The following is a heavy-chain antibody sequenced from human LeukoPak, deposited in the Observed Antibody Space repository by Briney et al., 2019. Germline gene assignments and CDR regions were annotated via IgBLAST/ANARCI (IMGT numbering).Heavy chain of an antibody. CDR1: GFTFSSYG. D-gene: IGHD3-10*02. V-gene: IGHV3-23*01. Sequence: GGSLRLSCAASGFTFSSYGMGWVRQAPGKGLEWVSTISGSGGSTYYADSVKGRFTISRDTSKNTLYLQMNSLRAEDTAVYYCAELGITMIGGVWGKGTTVTISS. CDR3: AELGITMIGGV. CDR2: ISGSGGST. J-gene: IGHJ6*04.